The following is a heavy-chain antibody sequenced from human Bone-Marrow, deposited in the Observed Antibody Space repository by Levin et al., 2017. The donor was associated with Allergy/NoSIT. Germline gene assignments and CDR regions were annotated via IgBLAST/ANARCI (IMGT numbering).Heavy chain of an antibody. CDR2: SRNKANSYTT. Sequence: PGGSLRLSCAASGFSFSDHHMDWVRQAPGKGLEWVGRSRNKANSYTTEYAASVKGRFTISRDDSKNSLYLQMNSLKTEDTAVYYCLRVQGSTQPDVWDKGTTVTVSS. V-gene: IGHV3-72*01. J-gene: IGHJ6*04. CDR3: LRVQGSTQPDV. CDR1: GFSFSDHH.